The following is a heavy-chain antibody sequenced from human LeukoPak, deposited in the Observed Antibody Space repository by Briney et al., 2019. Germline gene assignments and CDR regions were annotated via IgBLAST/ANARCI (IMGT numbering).Heavy chain of an antibody. CDR1: GGSISTYY. Sequence: SETLSPTCTVSGGSISTYYWNWIRQPPGKGLEWIGYIYHSGSTNYNPSLQSRVTISVDTSKNQFSLNLNSVTAADTAVYYCARGLVGLTPHAGVFQIWGQGTKVTVSS. V-gene: IGHV4-59*01. CDR2: IYHSGST. CDR3: ARGLVGLTPHAGVFQI. J-gene: IGHJ3*02. D-gene: IGHD1-26*01.